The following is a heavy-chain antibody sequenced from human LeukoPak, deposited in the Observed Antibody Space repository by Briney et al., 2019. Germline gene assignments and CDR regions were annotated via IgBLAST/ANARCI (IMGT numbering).Heavy chain of an antibody. CDR1: GLTFSSYA. V-gene: IGHV3-23*01. CDR2: ISGDAENT. D-gene: IGHD5-18*01. CDR3: ARDSSYGYDY. J-gene: IGHJ4*02. Sequence: GGSLRLSCAASGLTFSSYAMTWIRQAPGKGLEWVSSISGDAENTYYADSVKGRFIISRDNSKSTLYLQMNSLRAEDTAVYYCARDSSYGYDYWGQGTLVTVSS.